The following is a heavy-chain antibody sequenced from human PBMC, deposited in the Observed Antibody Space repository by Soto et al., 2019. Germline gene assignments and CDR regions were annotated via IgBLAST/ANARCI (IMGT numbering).Heavy chain of an antibody. D-gene: IGHD3-22*01. V-gene: IGHV1-69*13. Sequence: GASVKVSCKASGGTFSSYAISWVRQAPGQGLEWMGGIIPIFGTANYAQKFQGRVTITADESTSTAYMELSSLRSEDTAVYYCAREGRYSSSSTYYYDSSGYHYPNYFDYWGQGTLVTVS. CDR3: AREGRYSSSSTYYYDSSGYHYPNYFDY. CDR2: IIPIFGTA. J-gene: IGHJ4*02. CDR1: GGTFSSYA.